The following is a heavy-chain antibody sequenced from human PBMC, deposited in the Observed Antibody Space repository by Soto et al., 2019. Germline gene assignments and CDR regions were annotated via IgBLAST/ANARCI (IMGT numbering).Heavy chain of an antibody. D-gene: IGHD3-10*01. CDR2: VGTLRDT. CDR1: GFTFKIFD. J-gene: IGHJ5*02. CDR3: ARGRSNSYDSTPPPRFDP. V-gene: IGHV3-13*01. Sequence: EVQLEESGGGLVQPGGSLRLSCVTSGFTFKIFDIHWVRQTTRGGLEWVSGVGTLRDTYYTQSGRGRFTISRENARNSVYLQMNNLRAEDTGLYYCARGRSNSYDSTPPPRFDPWGQGTLVTVSS.